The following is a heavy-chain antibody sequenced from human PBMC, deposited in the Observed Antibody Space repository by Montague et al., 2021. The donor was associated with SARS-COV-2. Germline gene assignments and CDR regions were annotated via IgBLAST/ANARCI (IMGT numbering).Heavy chain of an antibody. J-gene: IGHJ6*02. CDR3: ARVLVVTYYGMDV. Sequence: SLRLSCAASGFTFSSFSMNWVRQAPGKRLEWVASISSESTYILYAESVRGRFTVSRDNAQNLLFLRMNSLRAEDTAVYYCARVLVVTYYGMDVWGQGTTVTVSS. CDR2: ISSESTYI. V-gene: IGHV3-21*01. CDR1: GFTFSSFS. D-gene: IGHD3-22*01.